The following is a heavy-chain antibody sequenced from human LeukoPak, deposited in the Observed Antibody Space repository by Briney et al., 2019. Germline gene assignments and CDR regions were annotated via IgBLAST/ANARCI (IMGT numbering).Heavy chain of an antibody. Sequence: SSETLSLTCTVSGGSISSYYWSWVRQPAGKGLEWIGRIYTSGNTNYNPSLKGRVTMSVDTSKNQFSLKLSSVTAADTAVYYCANLGAGYCSSTSCRPGIAAAGSARYFDYWGQGTLVTVSS. D-gene: IGHD2-2*01. V-gene: IGHV4-4*07. J-gene: IGHJ4*02. CDR2: IYTSGNT. CDR1: GGSISSYY. CDR3: ANLGAGYCSSTSCRPGIAAAGSARYFDY.